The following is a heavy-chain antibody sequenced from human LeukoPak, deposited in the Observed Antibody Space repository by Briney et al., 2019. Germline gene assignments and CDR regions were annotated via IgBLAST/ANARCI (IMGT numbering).Heavy chain of an antibody. CDR1: GFTFSHAW. CDR2: IKNKPDGGTT. CDR3: TVVNYGSGSYPLGY. D-gene: IGHD3-10*01. J-gene: IGHJ4*02. Sequence: PGGSLRLSCAASGFTFSHAWMSWVRQAPGKGLEWVGRIKNKPDGGTTDYAAPVQGRFTISRDDSQNTLSLQMTSLKAEDTAVYYCTVVNYGSGSYPLGYWGQGTLVTVSS. V-gene: IGHV3-15*01.